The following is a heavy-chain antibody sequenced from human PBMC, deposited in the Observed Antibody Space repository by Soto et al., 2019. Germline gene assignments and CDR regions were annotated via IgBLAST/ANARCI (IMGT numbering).Heavy chain of an antibody. J-gene: IGHJ5*02. D-gene: IGHD2-15*01. CDR2: IYYSGST. Sequence: QVQLQESGPGLVKPSQTLSLTCTVSGGSISSGDYYWSWIRQPPGKGLEWIGYIYYSGSTYYNPSLKSRVTISVDTSKNQVSLKLSSVTAADTAVYYCARYCSGGSCYLNWFDPWGQGTLVTVSS. V-gene: IGHV4-30-4*01. CDR1: GGSISSGDYY. CDR3: ARYCSGGSCYLNWFDP.